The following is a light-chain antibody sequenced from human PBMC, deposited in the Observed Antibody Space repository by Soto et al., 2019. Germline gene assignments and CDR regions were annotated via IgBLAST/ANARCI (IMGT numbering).Light chain of an antibody. V-gene: IGKV1-39*01. CDR3: QQSYSTPPYT. CDR1: QSISSY. CDR2: AAS. J-gene: IGKJ2*01. Sequence: DIQMTPSPSSLSASVGDRVTITCRARQSISSYLNWYQQKPGKAPKLLIYAASSLQSGVPSRFSGSGSGTDFTLTISRLQPEDFATYYCQQSYSTPPYTFGQGTKLEIK.